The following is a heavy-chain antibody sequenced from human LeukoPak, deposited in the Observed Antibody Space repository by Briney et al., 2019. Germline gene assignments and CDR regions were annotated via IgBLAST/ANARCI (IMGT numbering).Heavy chain of an antibody. CDR2: ISGSGGST. J-gene: IGHJ4*02. V-gene: IGHV3-23*01. CDR3: AKDHPGYSSGWHEAGGVGY. D-gene: IGHD6-19*01. Sequence: GGSLRLSCAASGFTFSSYAMSWVRQAPGKGLEWVSAISGSGGSTYYADSVKGRFTISRDNSKNTLYLQMNSLRAEDTAVYYCAKDHPGYSSGWHEAGGVGYWGQGTLVTVSS. CDR1: GFTFSSYA.